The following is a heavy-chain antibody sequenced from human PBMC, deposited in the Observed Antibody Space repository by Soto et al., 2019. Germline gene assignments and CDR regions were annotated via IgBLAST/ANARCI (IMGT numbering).Heavy chain of an antibody. J-gene: IGHJ6*02. Sequence: GGSLRLSCAGSGFTVSSNYMSWVRQAPGKGLEWVSVIYSGGSTYYADSVKGRFTISRDNSKNTLYLQMNSLRAEDTAVYYCARDLEYCIITSCYYYYYGMDVWGQGTTVTVS. CDR1: GFTVSSNY. CDR2: IYSGGST. CDR3: ARDLEYCIITSCYYYYYGMDV. D-gene: IGHD2-2*01. V-gene: IGHV3-66*01.